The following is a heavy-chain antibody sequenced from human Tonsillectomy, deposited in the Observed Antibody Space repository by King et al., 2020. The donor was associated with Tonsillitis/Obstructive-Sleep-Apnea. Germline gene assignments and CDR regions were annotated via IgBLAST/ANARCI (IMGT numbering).Heavy chain of an antibody. CDR1: GFTFSSYG. J-gene: IGHJ5*02. CDR2: LWYDGSNK. D-gene: IGHD6-6*01. V-gene: IGHV3-33*01. Sequence: VQLVESGGGVVQPGRSLRLSCAASGFTFSSYGMHWVRQAPGKGLEWVAVLWYDGSNKYYADSVKGRFTISRDNSKNTLYLQMHNLRAEDTAVYYCARDTTEYTLDPWGQGTLVTVSS. CDR3: ARDTTEYTLDP.